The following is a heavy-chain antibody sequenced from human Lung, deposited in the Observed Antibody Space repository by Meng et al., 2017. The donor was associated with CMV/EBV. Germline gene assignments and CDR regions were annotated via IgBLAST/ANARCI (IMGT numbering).Heavy chain of an antibody. CDR3: ARGLNGGLRFLEWLLRPYYYGMDV. Sequence: XVKVSCXASGYTFTSYDINWVRQATGQGLEWMGWMNPNSGNTGYAQKFQGRVTMTRNTSISTAYMELSSLRSEDTAVYYCARGLNGGLRFLEWLLRPYYYGMDVWGQGTTVTVSS. J-gene: IGHJ6*02. D-gene: IGHD3-3*01. V-gene: IGHV1-8*01. CDR2: MNPNSGNT. CDR1: GYTFTSYD.